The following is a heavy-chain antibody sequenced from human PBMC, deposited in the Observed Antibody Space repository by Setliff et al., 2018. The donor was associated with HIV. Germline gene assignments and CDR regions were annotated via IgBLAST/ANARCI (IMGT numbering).Heavy chain of an antibody. CDR1: GGSFSGYY. V-gene: IGHV4-34*01. Sequence: SETLSLTCAVYGGSFSGYYWSWIRQPPGKGLEWIGEINHSGSTNYNPSLKSRVTISVDTSKNQFSLKLSSVTAADTAVYYCAREAIAAAGIDYMDVWGKGTTVTVSS. J-gene: IGHJ6*03. D-gene: IGHD6-13*01. CDR3: AREAIAAAGIDYMDV. CDR2: INHSGST.